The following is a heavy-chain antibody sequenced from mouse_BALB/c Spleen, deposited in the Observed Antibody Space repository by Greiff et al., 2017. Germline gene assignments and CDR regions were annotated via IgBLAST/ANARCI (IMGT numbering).Heavy chain of an antibody. CDR3: ARYTTVLYWYFDV. Sequence: VQLQQSGAELVRPGTSVKISCKASGYTFTSYWMHWVKQRPGQGLEWIGYINPSTGYTEYNQKFKDKATLTADKSSSTAYMQLSSLTSEDSAVYYCARYTTVLYWYFDVWGAGTTVTVSS. CDR2: INPSTGYT. V-gene: IGHV1-4*01. CDR1: GYTFTSYW. D-gene: IGHD1-1*01. J-gene: IGHJ1*01.